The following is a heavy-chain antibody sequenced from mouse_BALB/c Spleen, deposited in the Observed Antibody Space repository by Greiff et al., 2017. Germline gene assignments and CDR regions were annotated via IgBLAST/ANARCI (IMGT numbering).Heavy chain of an antibody. V-gene: IGHV3-6*02. Sequence: DVQLQESGPGLVKPSQSLSLTCSVTGYSITRGYYWNWIRQFPGNKLEWMGYISNDDDNNYNPSLKNRISITRDTSKNQFFLILISVTTEDTATYYCASMDDWGQGTSVNVSS. J-gene: IGHJ4*01. CDR1: GYSITRGYY. CDR2: ISNDDDN. CDR3: ASMDD.